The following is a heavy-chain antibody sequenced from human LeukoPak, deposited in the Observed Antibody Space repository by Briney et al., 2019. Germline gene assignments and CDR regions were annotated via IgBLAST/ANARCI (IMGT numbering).Heavy chain of an antibody. D-gene: IGHD3-9*01. CDR3: ARVEVEYYDILTGYNPLDY. V-gene: IGHV1-18*01. CDR2: INPNSGGT. Sequence: GASVKVSCKASGGTFSSYAISWVRQAPGQGLEWMGWINPNSGGTNYAQKFQGWVTMTTDTSTSTAYMELRSLRSDGTAVYYCARVEVEYYDILTGYNPLDYWGQGTLVTVSS. CDR1: GGTFSSYA. J-gene: IGHJ4*02.